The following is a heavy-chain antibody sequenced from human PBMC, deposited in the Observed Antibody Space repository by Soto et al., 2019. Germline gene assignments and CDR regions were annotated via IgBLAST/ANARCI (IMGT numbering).Heavy chain of an antibody. Sequence: SETLSLTCTVSGGSISSYYWSWIRQPPGKGLEWIGYIYYSGSTYYNPSLKSRVTISVDTSKNQFSLKLSSVTAADTAVYYCARDSITMVRGVIIRGEAFDIWGQGTMVTVS. V-gene: IGHV4-30-4*01. CDR1: GGSISSYY. CDR3: ARDSITMVRGVIIRGEAFDI. D-gene: IGHD3-10*01. J-gene: IGHJ3*02. CDR2: IYYSGST.